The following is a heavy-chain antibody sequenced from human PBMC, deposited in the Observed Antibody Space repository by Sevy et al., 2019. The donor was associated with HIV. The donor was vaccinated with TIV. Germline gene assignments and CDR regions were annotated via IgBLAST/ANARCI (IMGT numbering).Heavy chain of an antibody. CDR2: IYPGDSDT. D-gene: IGHD4-17*01. CDR1: GYSFTSYW. J-gene: IGHJ6*02. V-gene: IGHV5-51*01. Sequence: ESLKISCKGSGYSFTSYWIGWVRQMPGKGLEWMGIIYPGDSDTRYSPSFQGQVTISADKSISTAYLQWSSLKASDTAMYYCARRGSTVDYYYGMDVWGQGTTVTVSS. CDR3: ARRGSTVDYYYGMDV.